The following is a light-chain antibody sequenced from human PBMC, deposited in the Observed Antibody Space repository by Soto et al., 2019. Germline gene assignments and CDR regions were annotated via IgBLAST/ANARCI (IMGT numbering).Light chain of an antibody. Sequence: DTQMTQSPSSLSASVGDSVAITCRASHSISNYLNWYQQRPGKAPKLLIYAASSLHTGVPSRFSGSGSGTDFTLTISSLQPEDFATYYCKQSYSTPLTSGQGTRLENK. J-gene: IGKJ5*01. CDR2: AAS. V-gene: IGKV1-39*01. CDR3: KQSYSTPLT. CDR1: HSISNY.